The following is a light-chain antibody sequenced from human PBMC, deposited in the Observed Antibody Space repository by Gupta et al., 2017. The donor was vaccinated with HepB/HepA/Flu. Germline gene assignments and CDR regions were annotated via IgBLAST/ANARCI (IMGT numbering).Light chain of an antibody. CDR3: QQYNNWPPT. V-gene: IGKV3-15*01. Sequence: EIGLTHSPATLSVSPGERATLSCRASQSVSSNLAWYQQKPGQAPRLLIYGASTRATGIPARFSGSGSGTEFTLTISSLQSEDFAVYYCQQYNNWPPTFGQGTKVEIK. CDR2: GAS. CDR1: QSVSSN. J-gene: IGKJ1*01.